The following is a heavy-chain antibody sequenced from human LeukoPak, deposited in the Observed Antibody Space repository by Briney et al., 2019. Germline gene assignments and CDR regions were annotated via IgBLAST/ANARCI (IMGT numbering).Heavy chain of an antibody. J-gene: IGHJ4*02. CDR3: AKNGSTWIDS. CDR1: GYIFANYG. Sequence: ASVKVSCKASGYIFANYGISWVRQAPGQGLEWMGWVSPYNGYAAYTQKFQGRVTMTRDTSTTTAYMELRSLASDDTAMYFCAKNGSTWIDSWGQGTLVTVSS. V-gene: IGHV1-18*01. CDR2: VSPYNGYA. D-gene: IGHD6-13*01.